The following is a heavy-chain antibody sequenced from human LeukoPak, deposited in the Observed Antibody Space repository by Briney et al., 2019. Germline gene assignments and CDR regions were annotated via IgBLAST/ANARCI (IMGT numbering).Heavy chain of an antibody. CDR3: ARADSGSYQDLLY. CDR2: INPSGGST. CDR1: GYTFTSYY. D-gene: IGHD1-26*01. J-gene: IGHJ4*02. Sequence: ASVKVSCKASGYTFTSYYMHWVRLSPGQGIEWMGIINPSGGSTSYAQKFQGRVTMTRDTSTSTVYMELSSLSSEDTAVYYCARADSGSYQDLLYWGQGTLVTVSS. V-gene: IGHV1-46*01.